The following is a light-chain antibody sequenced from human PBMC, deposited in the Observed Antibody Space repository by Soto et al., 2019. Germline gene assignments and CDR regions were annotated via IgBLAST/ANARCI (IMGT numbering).Light chain of an antibody. CDR3: QQSYSAPYT. CDR1: RSISNY. CDR2: GTS. Sequence: DIPMTQSPSSLSASVGDRVTITCRASRSISNYLNWYQQKPGKAPNLLIYGTSSLQSGVPSRFSGSESGTDFTLTISTLQPEDFATYYCQQSYSAPYTFGQGTKLEIK. J-gene: IGKJ2*01. V-gene: IGKV1-39*01.